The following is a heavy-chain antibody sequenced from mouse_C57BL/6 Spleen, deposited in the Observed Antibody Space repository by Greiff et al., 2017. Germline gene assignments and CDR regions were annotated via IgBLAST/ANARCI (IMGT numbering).Heavy chain of an antibody. CDR3: ARGGYGSRYYAMDY. Sequence: VQLQQPGAELVKPGASVTMSCKASGYTFTSYWVTWVKQRPGQGLEWLGDIYPGSGRTNYNEKFQSKATLTVDTSSSTAYMQLSSLTSEDSAVYYCARGGYGSRYYAMDYWGQGTSGTVSA. CDR2: IYPGSGRT. V-gene: IGHV1-55*01. CDR1: GYTFTSYW. D-gene: IGHD1-1*01. J-gene: IGHJ4*01.